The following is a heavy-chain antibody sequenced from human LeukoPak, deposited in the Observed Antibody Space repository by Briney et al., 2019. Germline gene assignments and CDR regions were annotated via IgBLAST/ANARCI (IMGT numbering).Heavy chain of an antibody. CDR3: ARDIFPYDSSGWFDY. J-gene: IGHJ4*02. CDR2: ISSSGSTI. Sequence: PGGSLRLPCAASGFTFSSYEMNWVRQAPGKGLEWVSYISSSGSTIYYADSVKGRFTISRDNAKNSLYLQMNSLRAEDTAVYYCARDIFPYDSSGWFDYWGQGTLVTVSS. V-gene: IGHV3-48*03. CDR1: GFTFSSYE. D-gene: IGHD3-22*01.